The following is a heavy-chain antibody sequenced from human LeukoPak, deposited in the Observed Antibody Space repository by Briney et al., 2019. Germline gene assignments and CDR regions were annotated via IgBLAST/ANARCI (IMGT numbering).Heavy chain of an antibody. CDR3: ARDSSSWQFDY. V-gene: IGHV4-30-2*01. Sequence: SETLSLTCAVSGGSISSGGYSWSWIRQPPGKGLEWIGYIYHSGSTYYNPSLKSRVTISVGRSKNQFSLKLSSVTAADTAVYYCARDSSSWQFDYWGQGTLVTVSS. CDR1: GGSISSGGYS. D-gene: IGHD6-13*01. CDR2: IYHSGST. J-gene: IGHJ4*02.